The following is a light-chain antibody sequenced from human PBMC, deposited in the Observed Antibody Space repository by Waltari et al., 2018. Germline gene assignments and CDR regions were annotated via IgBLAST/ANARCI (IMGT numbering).Light chain of an antibody. J-gene: IGKJ4*01. CDR3: QQRSIWPPLT. V-gene: IGKV3-11*01. CDR1: QSVSRY. Sequence: EIVLTQSPATLSLSPGERATLSCRASQSVSRYLAWYQQKPGQAPRLLIYDASNRATGIPARFSGSGSGTDFTLTISSREPEESAVYYCQQRSIWPPLTFGGGTKVEIK. CDR2: DAS.